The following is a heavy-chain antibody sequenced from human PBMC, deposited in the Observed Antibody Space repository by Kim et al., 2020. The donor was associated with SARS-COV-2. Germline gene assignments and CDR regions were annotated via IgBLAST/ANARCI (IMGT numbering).Heavy chain of an antibody. CDR1: GGTFSSYA. D-gene: IGHD3-3*01. CDR3: AREGIPSPPRIFGVVIRWFDP. V-gene: IGHV1-69*13. J-gene: IGHJ5*02. CDR2: IIPIFGTA. Sequence: SVKVSCKASGGTFSSYAISWVRQAPGQGLEWMGGIIPIFGTANYAQKFQGRVTITADESTSTAYMELSSLRSEDTAVYYCAREGIPSPPRIFGVVIRWFDPWGQGTLVTVSS.